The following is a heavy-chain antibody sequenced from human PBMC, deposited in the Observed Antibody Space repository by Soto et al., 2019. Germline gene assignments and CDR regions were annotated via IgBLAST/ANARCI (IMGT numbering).Heavy chain of an antibody. V-gene: IGHV4-59*08. J-gene: IGHJ4*02. CDR2: IYYSGST. Sequence: SETLSLTCTVSGGSISSYYWSWIRQPPGKGLERIGYIYYSGSTNYNPSIKSRDNISVDTSKNQFSLKLCSVTAADTAVYYCSRQGLGIFGDYVYFDYWGQGTLVNVSS. CDR1: GGSISSYY. D-gene: IGHD4-17*01. CDR3: SRQGLGIFGDYVYFDY.